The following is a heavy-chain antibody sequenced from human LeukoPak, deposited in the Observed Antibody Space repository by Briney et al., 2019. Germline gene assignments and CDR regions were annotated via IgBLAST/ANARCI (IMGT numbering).Heavy chain of an antibody. J-gene: IGHJ4*02. Sequence: KSGGSLRLSCAASGFTFSSYGMHWVRQAPGKGLEWLAVIYSDGNKNYYADSVKGRFTISRDNSKDTLYLQVNSLRAEDMAVYHCARDSGGGSCFYFDNWGLGTLVTVSS. V-gene: IGHV3-33*08. CDR3: ARDSGGGSCFYFDN. CDR1: GFTFSSYG. CDR2: IYSDGNKN. D-gene: IGHD2-15*01.